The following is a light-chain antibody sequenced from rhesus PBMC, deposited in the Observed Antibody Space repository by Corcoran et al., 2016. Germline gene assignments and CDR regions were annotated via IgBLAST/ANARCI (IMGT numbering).Light chain of an antibody. V-gene: IGKV1-22*01. CDR1: QTIHSW. J-gene: IGKJ4*01. CDR2: KGS. CDR3: HHYSSSPLT. Sequence: DIQMTQSPSSLSASVGDTVTITCRASQTIHSWLAWYQQKPGKAPKLLIYKGSTLESGVPSRFRGRGYGTDFTLTISSLQSEDFATYYCHHYSSSPLTFGGGTKVEL.